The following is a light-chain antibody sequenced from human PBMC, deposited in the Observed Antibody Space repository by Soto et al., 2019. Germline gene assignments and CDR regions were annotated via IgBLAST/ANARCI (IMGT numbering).Light chain of an antibody. J-gene: IGLJ3*02. CDR1: SSDVGSYNL. Sequence: QSALTQPASVSGSPGQSITISCTGTSSDVGSYNLVSWYQHHPGKAPKLMIYEVSKRTSGFSNRFSGSKSGNTASLTISGLQAEDEADYYCCSYAGSSTWVFGGGTKVTVL. V-gene: IGLV2-23*02. CDR3: CSYAGSSTWV. CDR2: EVS.